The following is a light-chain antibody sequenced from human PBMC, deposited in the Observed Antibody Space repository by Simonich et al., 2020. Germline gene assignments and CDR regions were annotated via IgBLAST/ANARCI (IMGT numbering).Light chain of an antibody. CDR3: QQYYSTPYT. J-gene: IGKJ2*01. CDR2: WPS. CDR1: QSVLYSSNNTNY. Sequence: DIVMTQSPDSLAVSLGERATINCKSSQSVLYSSNNTNYLTWYQQKPGQPPKLLIYWPSTRESGVPDIFSGSGPGTDFTPTISSLQAEDVAVYYCQQYYSTPYTFGQWTKLEIK. V-gene: IGKV4-1*01.